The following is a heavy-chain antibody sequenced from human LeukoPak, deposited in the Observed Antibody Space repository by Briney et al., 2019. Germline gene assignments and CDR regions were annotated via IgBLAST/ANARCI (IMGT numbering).Heavy chain of an antibody. D-gene: IGHD1-26*01. J-gene: IGHJ4*02. V-gene: IGHV3-7*04. CDR1: GLTFSSYW. Sequence: GGSLRLSCAASGLTFSSYWMSWVRQAPEKGLEWVANIKQDGSEKNYVDSVKGRFTISRDNAKNSLYLQMNSLRAEDTAVYYCARGGGSPGHWGQGTLVTVSS. CDR2: IKQDGSEK. CDR3: ARGGGSPGH.